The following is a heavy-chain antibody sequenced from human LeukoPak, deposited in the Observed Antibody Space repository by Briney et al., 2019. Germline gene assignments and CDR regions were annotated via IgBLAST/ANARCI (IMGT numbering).Heavy chain of an antibody. J-gene: IGHJ3*02. CDR2: ISSDGSNK. CDR3: ARDSRNNNAFDI. V-gene: IGHV3-30*04. Sequence: GGSLRLSCAASGFTFSTYAIHWVRQAPGKGLEWVAVISSDGSNKYYADSVKGRFTISRDNSKNTLYLQMNSLRPEGTAVYYCARDSRNNNAFDIWGQGTMVTVSS. D-gene: IGHD1/OR15-1a*01. CDR1: GFTFSTYA.